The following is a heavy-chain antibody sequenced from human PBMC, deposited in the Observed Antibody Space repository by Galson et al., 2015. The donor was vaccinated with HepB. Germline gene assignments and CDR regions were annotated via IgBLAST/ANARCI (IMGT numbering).Heavy chain of an antibody. CDR3: AKDRSLWSGRKGYYFNGMDV. Sequence: SLRLSCAASGFTFSSHGIHWVRQAPGKGLEWVAVISYDGRNKYYPDSVKGRFTISRDNSKNTLYLQMNSLRAEDTAVYYCAKDRSLWSGRKGYYFNGMDVWGQGTTVTVSS. D-gene: IGHD3-3*01. V-gene: IGHV3-30*18. J-gene: IGHJ6*02. CDR2: ISYDGRNK. CDR1: GFTFSSHG.